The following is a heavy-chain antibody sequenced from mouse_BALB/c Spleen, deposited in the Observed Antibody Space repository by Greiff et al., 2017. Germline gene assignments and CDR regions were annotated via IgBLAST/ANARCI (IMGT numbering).Heavy chain of an antibody. D-gene: IGHD1-2*01. Sequence: QVQLQQPGAELVKPGASVKMSCKASGYTFTSYNMHWVKQTPGQGLEWIGAIYPGNGDTSYNQKFKGKATLTADKSSSTAYMQLSSLTSEDSAVYYCARGTTATLYYFDYWGQGTTLTVSS. J-gene: IGHJ2*01. V-gene: IGHV1-12*01. CDR3: ARGTTATLYYFDY. CDR2: IYPGNGDT. CDR1: GYTFTSYN.